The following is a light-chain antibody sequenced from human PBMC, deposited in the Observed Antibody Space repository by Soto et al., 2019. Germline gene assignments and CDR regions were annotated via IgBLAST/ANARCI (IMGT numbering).Light chain of an antibody. CDR3: QQYDNLPYT. CDR2: GTS. CDR1: QSVSSSY. Sequence: EIVLTQSPGTLSLSPGESATLSCRASQSVSSSYLSWYQQKPGQAPRLLIHGTSDRATGIPDRFSGSGSGTDFTLTITSLEPEDFAVYYCQQYDNLPYTFGQGTKLEIK. J-gene: IGKJ2*01. V-gene: IGKV3-20*01.